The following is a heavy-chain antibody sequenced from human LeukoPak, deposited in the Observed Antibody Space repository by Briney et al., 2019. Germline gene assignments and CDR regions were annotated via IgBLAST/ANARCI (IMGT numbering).Heavy chain of an antibody. V-gene: IGHV4-4*09. Sequence: SETLSLTCTVSGGSISSYYWSWIRQPPGKGLEWIGYIYTSGSTNYNPSLKSRVTISVDTSKNQFSLKLSSVTAADTAVYYCARLVVVVPAAMWWFDPWGQGTLGTVSS. D-gene: IGHD2-2*01. J-gene: IGHJ5*02. CDR2: IYTSGST. CDR3: ARLVVVVPAAMWWFDP. CDR1: GGSISSYY.